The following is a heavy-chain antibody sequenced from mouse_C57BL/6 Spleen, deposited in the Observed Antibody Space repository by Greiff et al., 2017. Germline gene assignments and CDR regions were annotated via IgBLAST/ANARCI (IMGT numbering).Heavy chain of an antibody. CDR1: GYTFTSYW. D-gene: IGHD4-1*01. J-gene: IGHJ2*01. V-gene: IGHV1-69*01. CDR2: IDPSDSYT. CDR3: ARSPELGRGY. Sequence: VQLQQPGAELVMPGASVKLSCKASGYTFTSYWMHWVKQRPGQGLEWIGEIDPSDSYTNYNQKFKGKSTLTVDKSSSTAYMQLSSLTSEDSAVYYCARSPELGRGYWGQGTTLTVSS.